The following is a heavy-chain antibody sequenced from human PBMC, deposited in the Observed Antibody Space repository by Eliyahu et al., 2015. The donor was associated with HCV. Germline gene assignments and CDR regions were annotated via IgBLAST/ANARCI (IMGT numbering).Heavy chain of an antibody. CDR1: GFSFNNYA. D-gene: IGHD3-10*01. V-gene: IGHV3-30-3*01. J-gene: IGHJ6*03. Sequence: QVQLVESGGGVAQPGRSLRLXXVASGFSFNNYAMHWVRQAPGKGLEWVAAISYEGSNKYYADSVKGRFTVSRDYSKNTLFLQMNSLRPEDTAVYYCARDRHILLWFEEAGGYYMDVWGKGATVTVSS. CDR3: ARDRHILLWFEEAGGYYMDV. CDR2: ISYEGSNK.